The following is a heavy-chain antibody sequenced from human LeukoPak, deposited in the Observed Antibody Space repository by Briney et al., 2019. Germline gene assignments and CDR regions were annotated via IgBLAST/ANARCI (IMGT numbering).Heavy chain of an antibody. CDR3: ARGPYSGSYSADY. CDR2: IKQDGSEK. CDR1: GFTFSSYW. Sequence: GGSLRLSCAASGFTFSSYWMSWVRQAPGKGLEWVANIKQDGSEKYYVDSVKGRFTISRDNAKNSLYLQMNSLRAEDTAVYYCARGPYSGSYSADYWGQGTLVTVSS. V-gene: IGHV3-7*04. J-gene: IGHJ4*02. D-gene: IGHD1-26*01.